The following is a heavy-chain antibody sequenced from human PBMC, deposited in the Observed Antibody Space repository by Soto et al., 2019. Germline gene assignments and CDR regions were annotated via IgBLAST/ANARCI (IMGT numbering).Heavy chain of an antibody. Sequence: GASVKVSCKASGYTFTSYGISWVRQAPGQGLEWMGWISAYNGNTNYAQKLQGRVTMTTDTSTSTAYMELRSLRSDDTAVYYCARRIVVVPAAIRPAFDIWGQGTMVTVS. CDR1: GYTFTSYG. CDR3: ARRIVVVPAAIRPAFDI. J-gene: IGHJ3*02. CDR2: ISAYNGNT. D-gene: IGHD2-2*02. V-gene: IGHV1-18*01.